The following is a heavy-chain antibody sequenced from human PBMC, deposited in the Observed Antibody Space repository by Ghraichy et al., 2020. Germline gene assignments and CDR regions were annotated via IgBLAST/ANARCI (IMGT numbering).Heavy chain of an antibody. J-gene: IGHJ4*02. CDR2: IYYSGST. CDR1: GGSISSYY. V-gene: IGHV4-59*01. Sequence: XETLSLTCTVSGGSISSYYWSWIRQPPGKGLEWIGNIYYSGSTNYNPSLKSRVTISVDTSKNQFSLKLSSVTAADTAVYYCARGYSNSVDYWGQGTLVTVSS. CDR3: ARGYSNSVDY. D-gene: IGHD4-11*01.